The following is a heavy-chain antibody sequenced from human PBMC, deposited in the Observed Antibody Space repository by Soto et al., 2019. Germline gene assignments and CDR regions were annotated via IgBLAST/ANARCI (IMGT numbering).Heavy chain of an antibody. J-gene: IGHJ4*02. CDR1: GGTFSNTA. V-gene: IGHV1-69*01. Sequence: QVLLVQSGAEVKKPGSSVKVSCKASGGTFSNTAFIWVRQAPGQGLEWMGGIIPLFGTPNYAQKFQGRLMISADESASEAYMELNTLTSEDTAVYYCATPAEGLGTAMLKGLAHWGQGTLLTVSS. CDR2: IIPLFGTP. CDR3: ATPAEGLGTAMLKGLAH. D-gene: IGHD3-16*01.